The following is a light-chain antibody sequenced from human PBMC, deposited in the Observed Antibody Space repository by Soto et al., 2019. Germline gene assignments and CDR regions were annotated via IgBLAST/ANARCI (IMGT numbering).Light chain of an antibody. Sequence: DVVMTQSPDSLALSLGERATINCKSSQSLLSSSDNRNYLAWFQQKVGQPPKLLIRWASTRESGVPDRFSARGSATDFTLTINSLKAEDVPVYYCQTYYRVPLTCGGGTKVEI. V-gene: IGKV4-1*01. CDR2: WAS. J-gene: IGKJ4*02. CDR3: QTYYRVPLT. CDR1: QSLLSSSDNRNY.